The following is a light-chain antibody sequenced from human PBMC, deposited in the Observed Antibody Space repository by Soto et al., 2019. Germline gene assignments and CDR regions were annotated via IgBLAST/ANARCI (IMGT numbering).Light chain of an antibody. Sequence: EIVMTQSPATLSVSPGERATLSCRASQSVSSNLAWYQQKPGQAPRLLIYGASTRATGIPARFSGSGSGTEFTLTISSLQSEDFAVYYCQHYNNWPYTLGQWTKLEIK. CDR2: GAS. J-gene: IGKJ2*01. CDR1: QSVSSN. CDR3: QHYNNWPYT. V-gene: IGKV3-15*01.